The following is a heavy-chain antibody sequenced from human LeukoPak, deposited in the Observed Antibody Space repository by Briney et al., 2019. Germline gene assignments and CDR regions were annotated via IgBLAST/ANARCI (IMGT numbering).Heavy chain of an antibody. D-gene: IGHD2-8*02. V-gene: IGHV1-69*05. CDR2: IIPIFGTA. CDR1: GGTFSSYA. J-gene: IGHJ3*02. CDR3: AREGSTTGAFDI. Sequence: SVKVSCKASGGTFSSYAISWVRQAPGQGLEWMGGIIPIFGTANYAQKFQGRVTITTDESTSTAYMELSSLRSEDTAVYYCAREGSTTGAFDIWGQGTMVTVSS.